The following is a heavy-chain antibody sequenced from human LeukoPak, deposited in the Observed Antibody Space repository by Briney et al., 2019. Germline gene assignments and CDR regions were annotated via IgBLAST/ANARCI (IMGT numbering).Heavy chain of an antibody. D-gene: IGHD3-10*01. J-gene: IGHJ4*02. CDR3: ARAGYYGSGSYYPSL. CDR1: GGSFSDYY. Sequence: SETLSLTCAVYGGSFSDYYWSWIRQPPGKGLEWIGEINRSGSTYYNPSLKRRVTISVDTSKNQFSLKLSSVTAADTAVYYCARAGYYGSGSYYPSLWGQGTLVTVSS. CDR2: INRSGST. V-gene: IGHV4-34*01.